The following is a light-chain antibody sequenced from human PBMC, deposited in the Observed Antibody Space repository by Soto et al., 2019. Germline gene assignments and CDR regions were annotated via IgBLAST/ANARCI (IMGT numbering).Light chain of an antibody. CDR1: QSVSASY. CDR2: AAS. CDR3: QQYGNSPAIT. V-gene: IGKV3-20*01. J-gene: IGKJ5*01. Sequence: DIVLTQSPGTLSLSPGERATLSCMASQSVSASYLAWYQQKPGQAPRPLIYAASSRATGIPDRFSGSGSGTDFTLTVSRLEPEDFAVYYCQQYGNSPAITFGQGTRLEIK.